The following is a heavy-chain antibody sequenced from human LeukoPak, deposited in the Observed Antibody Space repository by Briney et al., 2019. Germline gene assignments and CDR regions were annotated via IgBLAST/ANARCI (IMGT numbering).Heavy chain of an antibody. CDR1: GFTFSSYA. D-gene: IGHD5-12*01. Sequence: GGSLRLSCAASGFTFSSYAMTWVRQGPGKGLEWVADISGVGGSTFYADSVKGRFTFSRDNSKNTLYLQMHSLRAEDAAVYYCVVYGGSDTNAFDIWGQGTMVTVSS. V-gene: IGHV3-23*01. CDR2: ISGVGGST. CDR3: VVYGGSDTNAFDI. J-gene: IGHJ3*02.